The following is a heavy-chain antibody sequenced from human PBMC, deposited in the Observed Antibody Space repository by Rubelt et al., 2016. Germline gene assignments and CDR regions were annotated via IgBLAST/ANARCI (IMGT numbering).Heavy chain of an antibody. Sequence: QVQLQQWGAGLLKPSETLSLTCAVYGGSFSDYYWIWVRQSPGKGLEWIGDINHSGSTNYNPSLKSRVTTSVDTSKNPLSLKLHSVTAADTAVYYCARGSIAAAWVWGQGTLVTVSS. CDR1: GGSFSDYY. CDR3: ARGSIAAAWV. D-gene: IGHD6-25*01. J-gene: IGHJ4*02. V-gene: IGHV4-34*01. CDR2: INHSGST.